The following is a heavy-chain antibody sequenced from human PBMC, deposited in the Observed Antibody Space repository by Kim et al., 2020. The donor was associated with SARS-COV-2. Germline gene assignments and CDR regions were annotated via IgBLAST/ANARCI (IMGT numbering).Heavy chain of an antibody. Sequence: GGSLRLSCAASGFTLSSYYMSWVRQAPGEGLEWVAQINDDGNFKNYVDSVRGRFTISKDRAKNSMSLQMNSLRVEDTAVYFCARDEAGFGELLFHWGQGILVTVSS. CDR2: INDDGNFK. D-gene: IGHD3-16*02. V-gene: IGHV3-7*03. CDR3: ARDEAGFGELLFH. CDR1: GFTLSSYY. J-gene: IGHJ4*02.